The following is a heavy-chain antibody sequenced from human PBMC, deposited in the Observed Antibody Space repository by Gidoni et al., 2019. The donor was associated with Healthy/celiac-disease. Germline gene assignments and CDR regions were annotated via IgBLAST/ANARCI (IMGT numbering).Heavy chain of an antibody. CDR1: GSTLTELS. CDR2: FDREEGET. Sequence: QVQLVQSGAEVKKPGASVKVSCKVSGSTLTELSLHWVRQAPGKGLEWMGGFDREEGETIYAQKFQGRVTMTEDTSTDTDYMELSSLRSEDTAVYYCATEGPRRGIAAAGTHYYYYYMDVWGKGTTVTVSS. D-gene: IGHD6-13*01. V-gene: IGHV1-24*01. J-gene: IGHJ6*03. CDR3: ATEGPRRGIAAAGTHYYYYYMDV.